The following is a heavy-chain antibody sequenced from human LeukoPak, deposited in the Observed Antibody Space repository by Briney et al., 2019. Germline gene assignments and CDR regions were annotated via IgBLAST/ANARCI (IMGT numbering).Heavy chain of an antibody. Sequence: PGGSLRLSCAASGFTFSSYSMTWVRQAPGKGLEWVSSISSSSSYIYYADSVKGRFTISRDNAKNSLYLQMNSLRAEDTAVYYCARGRGERIAAAGGGIWGQGTLVTVSP. V-gene: IGHV3-21*01. CDR2: ISSSSSYI. J-gene: IGHJ4*02. CDR3: ARGRGERIAAAGGGI. CDR1: GFTFSSYS. D-gene: IGHD6-13*01.